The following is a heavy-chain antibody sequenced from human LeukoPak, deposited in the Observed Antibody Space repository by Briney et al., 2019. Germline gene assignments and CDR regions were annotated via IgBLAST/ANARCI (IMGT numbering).Heavy chain of an antibody. J-gene: IGHJ4*02. CDR2: ISSGSRTI. Sequence: PGGSLRLSCAASGFTFGSYSMNWVRLAPGKGLEWISYISSGSRTIYYAGSVEGRFTVSRDNAKNSLYLQMRSLRAEDTAVYYCARESITGHRDFDYWGQGTLVTVSS. V-gene: IGHV3-48*01. CDR1: GFTFGSYS. CDR3: ARESITGHRDFDY. D-gene: IGHD1-20*01.